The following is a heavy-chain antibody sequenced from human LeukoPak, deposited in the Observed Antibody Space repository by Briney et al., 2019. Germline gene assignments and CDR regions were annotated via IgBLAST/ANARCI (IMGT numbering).Heavy chain of an antibody. Sequence: SETLSLTCTVSGGSTSGYFWTWFRQPPGKGLEWIGYIYYSGSTNYSPSLKSRVSLSVDTSKNQFSLKLGSVTAADTAVYYCARVHCSGGSCYSGAFDYWGQGTLVTVSS. V-gene: IGHV4-59*01. CDR2: IYYSGST. J-gene: IGHJ4*02. CDR3: ARVHCSGGSCYSGAFDY. D-gene: IGHD2-15*01. CDR1: GGSTSGYF.